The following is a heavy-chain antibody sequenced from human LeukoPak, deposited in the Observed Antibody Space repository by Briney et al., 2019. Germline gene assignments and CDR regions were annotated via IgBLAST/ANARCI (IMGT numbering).Heavy chain of an antibody. CDR2: IYVDGRT. V-gene: IGHV3-53*01. J-gene: IGHJ4*02. Sequence: PGGSLRLSCAASGFTVSSNYMSWVRQAPGKGLEWVSLIYVDGRTYYADSVKGRFTISRDNSKNTLYLQVNSLRAEDTAVYYCARRGDGGRSFDYWGQGTLVTVSS. CDR3: ARRGDGGRSFDY. D-gene: IGHD4-23*01. CDR1: GFTVSSNY.